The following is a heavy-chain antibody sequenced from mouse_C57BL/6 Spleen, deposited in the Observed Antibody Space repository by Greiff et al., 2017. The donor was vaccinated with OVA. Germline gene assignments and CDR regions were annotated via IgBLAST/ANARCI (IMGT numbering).Heavy chain of an antibody. Sequence: DVMLVESGGGLVKPGGSLKLSCAASGFTFSSYAMSWVRQTPEKRLEWVATISDGGSYTYYPDNVKGRFTISRDNAKNNLSLQMSHLKSEDTAMYYSAGGAASTINYDAMDDWGKGTSGTVSS. J-gene: IGHJ4*01. CDR2: ISDGGSYT. D-gene: IGHD1-1*01. V-gene: IGHV5-4*03. CDR1: GFTFSSYA. CDR3: AGGAASTINYDAMDD.